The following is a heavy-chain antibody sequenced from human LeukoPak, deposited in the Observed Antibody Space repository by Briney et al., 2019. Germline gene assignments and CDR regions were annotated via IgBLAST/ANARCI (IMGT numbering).Heavy chain of an antibody. Sequence: PSETLSLTCTVSGGYISSGGYYWSWIRPHPRHALEWIGYIYYSGSTYYNPSLKSRVTISVDTSKNQFSLKLTSVTAADTAVYYCARGLGYSDFDYWGQGTLVTVSS. D-gene: IGHD5-18*01. CDR1: GGYISSGGYY. CDR2: IYYSGST. V-gene: IGHV4-31*03. CDR3: ARGLGYSDFDY. J-gene: IGHJ4*02.